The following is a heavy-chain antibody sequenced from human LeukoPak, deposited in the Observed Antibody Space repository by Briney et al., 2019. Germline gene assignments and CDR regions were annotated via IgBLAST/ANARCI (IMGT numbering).Heavy chain of an antibody. CDR1: GFTFDDYA. CDR2: ISWNSGSI. J-gene: IGHJ4*02. CDR3: AKGHNWNDGAFDY. V-gene: IGHV3-9*01. D-gene: IGHD1-20*01. Sequence: GGSLRLSRAASGFTFDDYAMHWVRQAPGKGLEWVSGISWNSGSIGYADSVKGRFTISRDNAKNSLYLQMNSLRAEDTALYYCAKGHNWNDGAFDYWGQGTLVTVSS.